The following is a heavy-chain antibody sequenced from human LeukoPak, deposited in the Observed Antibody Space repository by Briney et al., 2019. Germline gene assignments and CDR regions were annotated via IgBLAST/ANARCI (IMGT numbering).Heavy chain of an antibody. CDR3: AELGITMIGGV. Sequence: GGSLRLSCAASGFTFSSYEMNWVRQAPGKGLEWVSYISSSGSTIYYADSVKGRFTISRDNAKNSLYLQMNSLRAEDTAVYFCAELGITMIGGVWGKGTTVTISS. V-gene: IGHV3-48*03. J-gene: IGHJ6*04. CDR2: ISSSGSTI. D-gene: IGHD3-10*02. CDR1: GFTFSSYE.